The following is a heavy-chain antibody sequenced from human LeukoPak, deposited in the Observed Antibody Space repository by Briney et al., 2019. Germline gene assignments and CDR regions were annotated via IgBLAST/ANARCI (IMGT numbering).Heavy chain of an antibody. J-gene: IGHJ3*02. V-gene: IGHV3-21*01. CDR1: GFTFSSYS. Sequence: PGRSLRLSCAASGFTFSSYSMNWVRQAPGKGLEWVSSISSSSSYIYYADSVKGRFTISRDNAKNSLYLQMNSLRAGDTAFYYCARALPSPFDSGSYADAFDIWGQGTMVTVSS. CDR2: ISSSSSYI. CDR3: ARALPSPFDSGSYADAFDI. D-gene: IGHD1-26*01.